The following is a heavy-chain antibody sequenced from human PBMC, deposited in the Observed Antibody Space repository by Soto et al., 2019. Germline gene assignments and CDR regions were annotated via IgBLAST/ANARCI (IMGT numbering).Heavy chain of an antibody. CDR2: IYYSGST. Sequence: SETLSLTCTVSGGSISSGGYYWSWIRQHPGKSLEWIGYIYYSGSTYYNPSLKSRVTISVDTSKNQFSLKLSSVTAADTALYYCARDQMDGYNGYYYGMDVWGQGTTVTVSS. D-gene: IGHD5-18*01. CDR3: ARDQMDGYNGYYYGMDV. CDR1: GGSISSGGYY. J-gene: IGHJ6*02. V-gene: IGHV4-31*03.